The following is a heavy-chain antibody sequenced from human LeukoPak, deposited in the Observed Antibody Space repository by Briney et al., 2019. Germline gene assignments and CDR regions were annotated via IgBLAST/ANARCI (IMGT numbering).Heavy chain of an antibody. Sequence: SETLSLTCVVSGVSISGSNWWSWVRQPPGKGLEWIGYIYYSGSTYYNPSLKSRVTISVDTSKNQFSLKLSSVTAADTAVYYCARDLLNEGNHLDYWGQGTLVTVSS. CDR2: IYYSGST. CDR3: ARDLLNEGNHLDY. V-gene: IGHV4-30-4*01. J-gene: IGHJ4*02. CDR1: GVSISGSNW. D-gene: IGHD4-23*01.